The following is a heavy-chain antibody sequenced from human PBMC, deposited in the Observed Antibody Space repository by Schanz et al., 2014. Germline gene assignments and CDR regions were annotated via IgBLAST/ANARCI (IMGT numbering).Heavy chain of an antibody. J-gene: IGHJ4*02. CDR1: GFTLRNSD. D-gene: IGHD1-1*01. Sequence: SCSASGFTLRNSDMHWVHQGTGKGLYWSSSISYLCDTYYPDSVKGRFTVSRYSGQNSLYLQMNNLIAGVAAIYYCARGTEWNVRYWGQGSLVTVSS. CDR3: ARGTEWNVRY. V-gene: IGHV3-13*01. CDR2: ISYLCDT.